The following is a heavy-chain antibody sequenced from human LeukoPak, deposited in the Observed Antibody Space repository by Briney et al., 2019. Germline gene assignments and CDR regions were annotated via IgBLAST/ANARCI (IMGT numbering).Heavy chain of an antibody. V-gene: IGHV1-2*06. CDR2: INPDSGGT. CDR1: GYTFTGYY. CDR3: ARLGQQLDY. Sequence: ASVKVSCKASGYTFTGYYMHWVRQAPGQGLEWMGRINPDSGGTNYAQKFQDRVTMTRDTSISTAYMELSGLRSDDTAMYYCARLGQQLDYWGQGTLVTVSS. D-gene: IGHD5-24*01. J-gene: IGHJ4*02.